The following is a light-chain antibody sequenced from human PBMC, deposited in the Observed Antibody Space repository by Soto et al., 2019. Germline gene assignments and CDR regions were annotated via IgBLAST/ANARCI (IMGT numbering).Light chain of an antibody. CDR1: QSVTSN. Sequence: EIVMTQSPATLSVSPGERATLSCSASQSVTSNLAWYQQRPGQAPRLLIYGASTRATGIPATFSGSGSGTDFTLTISSLQSEDFAVYYCLQYKDWPSTFGQGTRLEIK. CDR2: GAS. J-gene: IGKJ5*01. V-gene: IGKV3-15*01. CDR3: LQYKDWPST.